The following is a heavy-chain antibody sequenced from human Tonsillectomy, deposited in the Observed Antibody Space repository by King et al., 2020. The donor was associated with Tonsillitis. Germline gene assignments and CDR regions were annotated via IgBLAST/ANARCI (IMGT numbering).Heavy chain of an antibody. V-gene: IGHV3-23*04. CDR1: GFPLRNHA. CDR2: ISIRGRET. D-gene: IGHD2-8*02. J-gene: IGHJ4*02. CDR3: VREEREAGGGGFDY. Sequence: VQLVESGGGLVQPGGSLRLSCAASGFPLRNHAMTWVRQAPGKGLEWVSTISIRGRETYYADSVEGRFTISRDTSKNTLSLQMNSLRVEDTAVYHCVREEREAGGGGFDYWGQGSLVTVSS.